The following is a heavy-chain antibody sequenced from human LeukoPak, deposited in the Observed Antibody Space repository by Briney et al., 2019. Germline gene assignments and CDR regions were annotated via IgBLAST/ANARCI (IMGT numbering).Heavy chain of an antibody. CDR3: ARCWAPHGTGTFLFDY. J-gene: IGHJ4*02. V-gene: IGHV4-34*01. CDR2: VNHSGIT. D-gene: IGHD3-10*01. Sequence: SETLSLTCAVYGGSFSGYSWSWIRHPPGKGLEWSGEVNHSGITKFKSSLKSRVIISVDTSKNQFSLNLTSMTAADTAVYYCARCWAPHGTGTFLFDYWGQGMLVTVSS. CDR1: GGSFSGYS.